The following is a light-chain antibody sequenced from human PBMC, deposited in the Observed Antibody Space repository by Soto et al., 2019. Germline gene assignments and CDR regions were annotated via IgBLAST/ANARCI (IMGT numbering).Light chain of an antibody. J-gene: IGKJ2*01. V-gene: IGKV3-15*01. CDR1: QSVSRN. Sequence: EMVMTQSPANLSVSPGERATLSCRASQSVSRNLAWYQQKPGQGPRLLIYGASTRATSIPARFSGSGSGTEFTLTINSLQSEDFAVYFCQQYNKWPPYTFGQGTKLEIK. CDR3: QQYNKWPPYT. CDR2: GAS.